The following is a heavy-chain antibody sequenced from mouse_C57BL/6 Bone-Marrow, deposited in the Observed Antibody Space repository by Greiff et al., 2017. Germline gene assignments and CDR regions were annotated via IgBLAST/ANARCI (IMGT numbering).Heavy chain of an antibody. CDR2: IWRGGST. CDR1: GFSLTSYG. D-gene: IGHD2-4*01. V-gene: IGHV2-2*01. J-gene: IGHJ4*01. Sequence: QVQLKESGPGLVQPSQSLSITCTVSGFSLTSYGVHWVRQSPGKGLEWLGVIWRGGSTDYNAAFISRLSISKDNSKSQVFFKMNSLQADDTAIYYCARWGDYYYYAMDYWGQGTSVTVSS. CDR3: ARWGDYYYYAMDY.